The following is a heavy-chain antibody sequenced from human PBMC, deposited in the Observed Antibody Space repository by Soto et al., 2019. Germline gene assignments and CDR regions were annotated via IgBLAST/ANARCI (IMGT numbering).Heavy chain of an antibody. CDR2: IYYSGST. J-gene: IGHJ4*02. D-gene: IGHD3-22*01. V-gene: IGHV4-61*01. CDR1: GGSVSSGSYY. CDR3: ARSYYYDSSGYFPY. Sequence: SETLSLTCTVSGGSVSSGSYYWIWIRHPPGKGLEWIGYIYYSGSTNYNPSLKSRVTISVDTSKNQFSLKLSSVTAADTAVYYCARSYYYDSSGYFPYWGQGTLVTVSS.